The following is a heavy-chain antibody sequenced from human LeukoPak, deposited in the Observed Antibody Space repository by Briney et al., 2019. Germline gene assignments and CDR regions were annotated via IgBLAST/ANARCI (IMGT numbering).Heavy chain of an antibody. CDR3: AREGASWSHGWFDP. CDR1: GGSTSSSSYY. CDR2: IYYSGST. V-gene: IGHV4-31*03. Sequence: PSETLSLTCTVSGGSTSSSSYYWGWIRQPPGKGLEWIGYIYYSGSTYYNPSLKSRVTISVDTSKNQFSLKLSSVTAADTAVYYCAREGASWSHGWFDPWGQGTLVTVSS. D-gene: IGHD6-13*01. J-gene: IGHJ5*02.